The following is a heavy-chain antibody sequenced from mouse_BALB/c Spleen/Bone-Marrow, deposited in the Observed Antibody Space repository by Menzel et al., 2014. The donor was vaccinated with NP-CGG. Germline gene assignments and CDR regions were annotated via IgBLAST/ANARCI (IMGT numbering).Heavy chain of an antibody. CDR3: ARKGNYGWFAY. CDR1: GYSFTAYY. V-gene: IGHV1-26*01. CDR2: INPYNGAT. D-gene: IGHD2-1*01. J-gene: IGHJ3*01. Sequence: EVQLQQSGPELAKPGASVKISCKASGYSFTAYYIHWVKQSHVKSLEWIGRINPYNGATSYNQNFKDKASLTVDKSSSTAYMELHSLTSEDSAVYYCARKGNYGWFAYWGQGTLVTVSA.